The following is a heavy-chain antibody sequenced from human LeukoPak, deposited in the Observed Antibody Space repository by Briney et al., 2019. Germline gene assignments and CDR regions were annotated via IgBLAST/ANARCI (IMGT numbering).Heavy chain of an antibody. V-gene: IGHV5-51*01. CDR2: IYPGYSDT. Sequence: GESLKISCKGSGYSFTSYWIGWVRQMPGKGLEWMGIIYPGYSDTRYSPSFQGQVTISADKSISTVYLQWSSPKASDTAMYYCARGSDTAMVTAYTGQGFWFDPWGQGTLVTVSS. CDR3: ARGSDTAMVTAYTGQGFWFDP. D-gene: IGHD5-18*01. J-gene: IGHJ5*02. CDR1: GYSFTSYW.